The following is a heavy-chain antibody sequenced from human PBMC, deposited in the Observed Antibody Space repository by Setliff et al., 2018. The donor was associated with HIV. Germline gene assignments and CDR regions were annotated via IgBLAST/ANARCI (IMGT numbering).Heavy chain of an antibody. Sequence: GGSLRLSCAASGFTFSDYYMSWVRQAPGKGLEWVSSISSSSNYIYYADSVKGRFTISRDNSKNTVYLQMDNLRAEDTAVYYCAKDADWSAYFYFMDVWGKGTTVTVSS. CDR1: GFTFSDYY. D-gene: IGHD3-9*01. CDR3: AKDADWSAYFYFMDV. V-gene: IGHV3-21*04. CDR2: ISSSSNYI. J-gene: IGHJ6*03.